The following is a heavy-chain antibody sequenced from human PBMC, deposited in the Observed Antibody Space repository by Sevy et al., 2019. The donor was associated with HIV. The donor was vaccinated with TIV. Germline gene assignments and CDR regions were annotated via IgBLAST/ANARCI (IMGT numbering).Heavy chain of an antibody. CDR2: ISSSSSYI. Sequence: GGSLRLSCAASGFTFSSYSTNWVRQAPGKGLEWVSSISSSSSYIYYADSVKGRFTISRDNAKNSLYLQMNSLRAEDTAVYYCARVIAARRGGFDYWGQGTLVTVSS. V-gene: IGHV3-21*01. D-gene: IGHD6-6*01. CDR3: ARVIAARRGGFDY. CDR1: GFTFSSYS. J-gene: IGHJ4*02.